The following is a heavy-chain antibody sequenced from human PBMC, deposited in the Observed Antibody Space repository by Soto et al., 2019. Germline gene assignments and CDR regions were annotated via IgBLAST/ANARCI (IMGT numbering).Heavy chain of an antibody. D-gene: IGHD5-18*01. J-gene: IGHJ6*02. CDR2: ISAYNGNT. V-gene: IGHV1-18*01. Sequence: QVQLVQSGAEVKKPGASVKVSCKASGYTFTSYGISWVRQAPGQGLEWMGWISAYNGNTNYAQKLQGRVTMTTDTSTSTAYMELRSLRSDDTAVYYCARGYRTDTAMARNYYYCGMDVWGQGTTVTVSS. CDR1: GYTFTSYG. CDR3: ARGYRTDTAMARNYYYCGMDV.